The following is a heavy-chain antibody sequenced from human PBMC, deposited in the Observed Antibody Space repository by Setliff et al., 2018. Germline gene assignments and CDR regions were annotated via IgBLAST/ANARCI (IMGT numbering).Heavy chain of an antibody. Sequence: PGGSLRLSCAASGFRFNIYAMSWVRQAPGKGLEWVAFILYDGSNKDYANSVKGRFTISRDNAKNTLFLQMNSLRVEDTAIYYCAKHGEESKVTTYLASWGQGTLVTVSS. CDR1: GFRFNIYA. CDR2: ILYDGSNK. V-gene: IGHV3-30*02. CDR3: AKHGEESKVTTYLAS. D-gene: IGHD4-17*01. J-gene: IGHJ5*02.